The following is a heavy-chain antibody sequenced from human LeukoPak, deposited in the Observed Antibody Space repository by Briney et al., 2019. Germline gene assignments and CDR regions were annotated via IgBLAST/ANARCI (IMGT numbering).Heavy chain of an antibody. Sequence: GASVKVSCKASGYTFTSYYIHWVRQAPGQGLEWMGIINPSGGSTSYAQKFQGRVTMTRDTSTNTVYMELSSLRSEDTAVYYCARDWRIPAVGATGVPDYWGQGTLVTVSS. J-gene: IGHJ4*02. D-gene: IGHD1-26*01. CDR2: INPSGGST. V-gene: IGHV1-46*01. CDR1: GYTFTSYY. CDR3: ARDWRIPAVGATGVPDY.